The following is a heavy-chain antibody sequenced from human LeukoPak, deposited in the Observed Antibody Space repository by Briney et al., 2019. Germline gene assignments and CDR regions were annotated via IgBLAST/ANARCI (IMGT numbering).Heavy chain of an antibody. CDR2: ISGSGSST. J-gene: IGHJ4*02. V-gene: IGHV3-23*01. Sequence: GGSLRLSCAASGFTFTSYAMSWVRQAPGKGLEWVSGISGSGSSTYYADSVKGRFTISRDNSKNTLYLQMNSLRAEDTAVYYCAGCEWPPPGFFDYWGQGTLVTVSS. CDR1: GFTFTSYA. D-gene: IGHD3-3*01. CDR3: AGCEWPPPGFFDY.